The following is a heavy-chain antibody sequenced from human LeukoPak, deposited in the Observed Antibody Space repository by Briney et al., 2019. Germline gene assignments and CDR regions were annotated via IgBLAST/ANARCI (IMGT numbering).Heavy chain of an antibody. J-gene: IGHJ5*02. CDR2: INSDGSST. Sequence: GGSLRLSCAASGFTFSSYWMHWVRQAPGKGLVWVSRINSDGSSTSYADSVKGRFTISRDNAKNTLYLQMNSLRAEDTAVYYCAKDLYCTTTNCFYTNPVAWGQGTLVTVSS. CDR3: AKDLYCTTTNCFYTNPVA. CDR1: GFTFSSYW. V-gene: IGHV3-74*01. D-gene: IGHD2-2*01.